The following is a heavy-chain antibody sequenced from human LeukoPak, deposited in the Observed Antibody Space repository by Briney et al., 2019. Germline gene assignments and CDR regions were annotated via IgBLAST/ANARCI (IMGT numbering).Heavy chain of an antibody. CDR1: GDSISSPNW. J-gene: IGHJ6*03. V-gene: IGHV4-4*02. Sequence: SETLSLTCTVSGDSISSPNWWSWVRQPPGKGLEWIGEIYHTGSTNYNPSLKSRVTISLDKSKNQFSLRLSSVTAADTAIYYCARYYYYYMDVWGKGTTVTVSS. CDR3: ARYYYYYMDV. CDR2: IYHTGST.